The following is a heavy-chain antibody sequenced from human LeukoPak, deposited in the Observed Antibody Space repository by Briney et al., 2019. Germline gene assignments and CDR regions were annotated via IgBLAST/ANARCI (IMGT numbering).Heavy chain of an antibody. CDR2: INHSGST. V-gene: IGHV4-34*01. CDR1: GGSFTGYY. D-gene: IGHD2/OR15-2a*01. J-gene: IGHJ4*02. CDR3: ARGRNRWPFDS. Sequence: SETLSLTCAVYGGSFTGYYWSWIRHPPGKGLEWIAEINHSGSTNYNPSLKSRVTISVDTSKNQFSLNLSSVTAADTAVYYCARGRNRWPFDSWGQGTLVTVSS.